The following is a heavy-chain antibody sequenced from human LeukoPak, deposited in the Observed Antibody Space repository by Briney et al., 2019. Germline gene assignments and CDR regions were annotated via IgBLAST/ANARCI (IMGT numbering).Heavy chain of an antibody. CDR1: GFTGSTNY. J-gene: IGHJ4*02. D-gene: IGHD1-1*01. V-gene: IGHV3-11*01. CDR2: ISSSGSTI. Sequence: GGSLRLSCEVSGFTGSTNYMSWVRQAPGKGLEWVSYISSSGSTIYYADSVKGRFTISRDNAKNSLYLQMNSLRAEDTAVYYCAREGYALFDYWGQGTLVTVSS. CDR3: AREGYALFDY.